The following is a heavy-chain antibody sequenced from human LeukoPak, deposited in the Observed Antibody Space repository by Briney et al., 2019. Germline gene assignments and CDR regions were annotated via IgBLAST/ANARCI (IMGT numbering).Heavy chain of an antibody. Sequence: PSETLSLTCTVSGGSISSGSYYWSWIRQPAGKGLEWIGRMFPNGNTDYNPSLKSRVTMSADTSKNQFSLRLTSVTAADTAVYYCATSLGFYWGQGTLVTVSS. CDR1: GGSISSGSYY. CDR3: ATSLGFY. J-gene: IGHJ4*02. V-gene: IGHV4-61*02. CDR2: MFPNGNT. D-gene: IGHD7-27*01.